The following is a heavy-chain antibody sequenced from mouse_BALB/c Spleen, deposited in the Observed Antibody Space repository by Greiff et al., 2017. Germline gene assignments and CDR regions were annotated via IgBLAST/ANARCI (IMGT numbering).Heavy chain of an antibody. CDR1: GFSLTSYG. CDR3: ARYLFAY. D-gene: IGHD5-5*01. Sequence: VMLVESGPGLVAPSQSLSITCTVSGFSLTSYGVHWVRQPPGKGLEWLGVIWAGGSTNYNSALMSRLSISKDNSKSQVFFKMNSLQANDTAIYYCARYLFAYWGQGTLVTVSA. CDR2: IWAGGST. V-gene: IGHV2-9*02. J-gene: IGHJ3*01.